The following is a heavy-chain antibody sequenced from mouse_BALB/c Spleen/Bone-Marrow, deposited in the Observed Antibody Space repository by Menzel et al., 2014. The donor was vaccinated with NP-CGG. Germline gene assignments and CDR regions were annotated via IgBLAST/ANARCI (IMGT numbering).Heavy chain of an antibody. CDR2: IDPSDSET. J-gene: IGHJ3*01. CDR1: GYSFTSYW. V-gene: IGHV1S126*01. CDR3: ASYGSSPAWFAY. D-gene: IGHD1-1*01. Sequence: VQLQQSGPQLVRPGASVKISCKASGYSFTSYWMHWVKQRPGQGLEWIGMIDPSDSETRLNQMFKDKATLTVDKSSNTAYMQPSSPTSEDSAVYYCASYGSSPAWFAYWGQGTLVTVSA.